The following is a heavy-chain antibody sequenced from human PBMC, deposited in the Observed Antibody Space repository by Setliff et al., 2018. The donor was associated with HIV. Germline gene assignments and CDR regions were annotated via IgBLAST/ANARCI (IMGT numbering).Heavy chain of an antibody. J-gene: IGHJ3*02. CDR1: GNTLRELS. CDR2: FDPEDGET. CDR3: ATDGSYDILTGPTPRAYDM. V-gene: IGHV1-24*01. D-gene: IGHD3-9*01. Sequence: ASVKVSCKVSGNTLRELSMHWVRQAPGEGLEWMGGFDPEDGETIYAQKFQGRVTMTKDTSTDTAYMELSSLTFEDTAVYYCATDGSYDILTGPTPRAYDMWGQGTMVTVSS.